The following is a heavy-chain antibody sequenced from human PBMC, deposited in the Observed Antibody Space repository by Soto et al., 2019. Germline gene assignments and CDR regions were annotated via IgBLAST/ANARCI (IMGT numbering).Heavy chain of an antibody. CDR2: ISSSSSYI. V-gene: IGHV3-21*01. D-gene: IGHD5-18*01. Sequence: GGSLRLCCAASGFTFSSYSMNWVRQAPGKGLEWVSPISSSSSYIYYADSVKGRFTISRDNAKNSLYLQMNSLRAEDTAVYYCARDGGNSYGWGAYYYYYGMHVWGQGTTVTGSS. CDR1: GFTFSSYS. J-gene: IGHJ6*02. CDR3: ARDGGNSYGWGAYYYYYGMHV.